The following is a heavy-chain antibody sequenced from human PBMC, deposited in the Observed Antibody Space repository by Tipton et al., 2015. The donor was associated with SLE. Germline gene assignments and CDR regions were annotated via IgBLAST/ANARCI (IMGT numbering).Heavy chain of an antibody. CDR1: GDSFSSTTYY. Sequence: TLSLTCTVTGDSFSSTTYYWSWIRQPAGKGLEWIGRVYSTGSTTYNPSLESRLTISVDTSKNQFSLRLSSATAAGTAVYFCARSPSILPAASDVFDVWGQVTVVTVSS. V-gene: IGHV4-61*02. CDR3: ARSPSILPAASDVFDV. J-gene: IGHJ3*01. CDR2: VYSTGST. D-gene: IGHD2-2*01.